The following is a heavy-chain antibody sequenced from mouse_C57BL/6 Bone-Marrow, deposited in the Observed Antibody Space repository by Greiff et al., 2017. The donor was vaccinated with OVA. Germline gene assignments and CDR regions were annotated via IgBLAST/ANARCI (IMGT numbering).Heavy chain of an antibody. CDR3: APTVVGYFDY. D-gene: IGHD1-1*01. CDR2: INPYNGDT. Sequence: EVHLVESGPELVKPGDSVKISCKASGYSFTGYFMNWVMQSHGKSLEWIGRINPYNGDTFYNQKFKGKATLTVDKSSSTAHMELRSLTSEDSAVYYCAPTVVGYFDYWGQGTTLTVSS. V-gene: IGHV1-20*01. CDR1: GYSFTGYF. J-gene: IGHJ2*01.